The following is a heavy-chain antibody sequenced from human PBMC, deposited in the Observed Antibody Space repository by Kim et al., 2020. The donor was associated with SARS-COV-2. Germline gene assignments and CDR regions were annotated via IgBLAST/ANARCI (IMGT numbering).Heavy chain of an antibody. CDR1: GGSISSGGYY. CDR2: IYYSGST. Sequence: SETLSLTCTVSGGSISSGGYYWSWIRQHPGKGLEWIGYIYYSGSTYYNPSLKSRVTISVDTSKNQFSLKLSSVTAAATAVYYCARNRAARWDFWSGYPDYWGQGTLVTVSS. CDR3: ARNRAARWDFWSGYPDY. D-gene: IGHD3-3*01. J-gene: IGHJ4*02. V-gene: IGHV4-31*03.